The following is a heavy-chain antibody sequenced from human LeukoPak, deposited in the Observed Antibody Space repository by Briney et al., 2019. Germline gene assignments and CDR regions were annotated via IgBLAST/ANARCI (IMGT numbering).Heavy chain of an antibody. Sequence: PGGSLRLSCAAPGFTFSSYSMNWVRQAPGKGLEWVSSISSSSSYIYYADSVKGRFTISRDNAKNSPYLQMNSLRAEDTAVYYCARDRGLLPRYFDLWGRGTLVTVSS. CDR1: GFTFSSYS. CDR2: ISSSSSYI. CDR3: ARDRGLLPRYFDL. J-gene: IGHJ2*01. V-gene: IGHV3-21*01. D-gene: IGHD2-15*01.